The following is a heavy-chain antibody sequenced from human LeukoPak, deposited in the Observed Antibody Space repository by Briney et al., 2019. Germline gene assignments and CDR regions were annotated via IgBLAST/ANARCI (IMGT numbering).Heavy chain of an antibody. V-gene: IGHV1-2*02. J-gene: IGHJ4*02. D-gene: IGHD6-19*01. Sequence: GASVKVSCKASGYTFTGYYMHWVRQAPGQGLEWMGWINPNSGGTNYAQKFQGRVTMTRDTSISTAYMELSRLRSEDTAVYYCARGTGGGPIAVAGTDYFDYWGQGTLVTVSS. CDR2: INPNSGGT. CDR1: GYTFTGYY. CDR3: ARGTGGGPIAVAGTDYFDY.